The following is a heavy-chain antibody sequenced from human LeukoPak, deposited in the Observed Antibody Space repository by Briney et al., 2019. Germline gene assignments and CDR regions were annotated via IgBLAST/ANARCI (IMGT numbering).Heavy chain of an antibody. CDR1: GGSIGSYY. Sequence: SETLSLTCTVSGGSIGSYYWSWLRQPPGKGLEWIGYIYYSGSTNYNPSLKSRVTISVDTSKNQFSLKLSSVTAADTAVYYCARGFGVGAFDIWGQGTMVTVSS. CDR2: IYYSGST. V-gene: IGHV4-59*01. CDR3: ARGFGVGAFDI. J-gene: IGHJ3*02. D-gene: IGHD3-16*01.